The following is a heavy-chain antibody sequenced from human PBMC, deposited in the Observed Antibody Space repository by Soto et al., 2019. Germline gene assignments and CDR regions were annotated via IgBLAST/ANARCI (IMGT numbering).Heavy chain of an antibody. CDR1: GYDFSTFW. CDR2: IYPDDSDV. V-gene: IGHV5-51*01. J-gene: IGHJ5*02. CDR3: DRHRNAGWFEP. Sequence: PGESLKISCKASGYDFSTFWIAWVRQMPGRGLEWMGVIYPDDSDVTYSPSFQGQVTISVDKSMTTAYLHWSSLRAYDTATYYCDRHRNAGWFEPWGQGTPVTVSS.